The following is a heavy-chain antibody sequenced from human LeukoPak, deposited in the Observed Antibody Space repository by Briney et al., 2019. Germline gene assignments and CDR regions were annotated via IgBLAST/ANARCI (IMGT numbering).Heavy chain of an antibody. D-gene: IGHD4-17*01. CDR2: ISSSDSTI. Sequence: GGSLRLSCAASGFTFNVYSMNWVRQAPGKGLEWVSYISSSDSTIYYADSVKGRFTISRDNAKNSLYLQMNSLRAEDTAVYYCARVAINDYGDYFDYWGQGTLVTVSS. V-gene: IGHV3-48*04. CDR3: ARVAINDYGDYFDY. CDR1: GFTFNVYS. J-gene: IGHJ4*02.